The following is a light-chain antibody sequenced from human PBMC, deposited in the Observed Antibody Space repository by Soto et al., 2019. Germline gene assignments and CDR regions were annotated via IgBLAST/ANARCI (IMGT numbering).Light chain of an antibody. CDR2: PAS. V-gene: IGKV1-27*01. CDR3: PKYNTAPFA. Sequence: DIQLTQSPASLSASVGDLVTITCWASQGINDYLARYKQKPGEVPNLLIHPASTLQSGVPSRFSGSGSGTLFTLTISGLQPEDVETYYCPKYNTAPFAVGQGTRLEIK. CDR1: QGINDY. J-gene: IGKJ5*01.